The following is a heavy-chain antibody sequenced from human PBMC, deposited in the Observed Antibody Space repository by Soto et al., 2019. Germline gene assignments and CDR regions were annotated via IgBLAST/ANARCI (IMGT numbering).Heavy chain of an antibody. D-gene: IGHD6-13*01. CDR1: GGSFSGYY. CDR3: ARHHVRGRTIAGAAEF. V-gene: IGHV4-34*01. Sequence: QVQLQQWGAGLLKPSETLSLTCAVYGGSFSGYYWSWIRQPPGKGLEWIGEINHSGNTNYNPSLKSRVTISVDTSKNQLFLNLSSVTAADMAMYYCARHHVRGRTIAGAAEFWGQGTLVTVSS. J-gene: IGHJ4*02. CDR2: INHSGNT.